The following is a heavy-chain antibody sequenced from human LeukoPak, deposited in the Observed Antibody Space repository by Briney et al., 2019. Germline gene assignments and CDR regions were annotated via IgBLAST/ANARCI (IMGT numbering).Heavy chain of an antibody. V-gene: IGHV4-59*01. J-gene: IGHJ4*02. CDR1: GGSISSYY. CDR2: IYYSWST. Sequence: PSETLSLTCTVSGGSISSYYWSWIRQPPGKGLEWIGYIYYSWSTNYNPSLKSRVTISVDTSKNQFSLKLSSVTAADTAVYYCARDGGFQRRYFDYWGQGTLVTVSS. CDR3: ARDGGFQRRYFDY. D-gene: IGHD3-16*01.